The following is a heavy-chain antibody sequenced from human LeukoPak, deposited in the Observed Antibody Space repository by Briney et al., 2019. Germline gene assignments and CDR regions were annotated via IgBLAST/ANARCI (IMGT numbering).Heavy chain of an antibody. CDR2: ISWNSGSI. CDR1: GFTFDDYA. Sequence: GGSLRLSCAASGFTFDDYAMHWVRQAPGKGLEWVSGISWNSGSIGYADSVKGRFTISRDNSKNTLYLQMNSLRAEDTAVYYCAKEESNGGFGYAFDIWGQGTMVTVSS. J-gene: IGHJ3*02. V-gene: IGHV3-9*01. CDR3: AKEESNGGFGYAFDI. D-gene: IGHD2-15*01.